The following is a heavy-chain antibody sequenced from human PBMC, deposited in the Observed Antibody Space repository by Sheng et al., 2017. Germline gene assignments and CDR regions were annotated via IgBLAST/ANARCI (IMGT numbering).Heavy chain of an antibody. CDR2: INPNSGGT. V-gene: IGHV1-2*02. J-gene: IGHJ3*02. Sequence: QVQLVQSGAEVKKPGASVKVSCKASGYTFTGYYMHWVRQAPGQGLEWMGWINPNSGGTNYAQKFQGRVTMTRDTSISTAYMELSRLRSDDTAVYYCARDLSYCSGGSCYSDAFDIWGQGTMVTVSS. D-gene: IGHD2-15*01. CDR3: ARDLSYCSGGSCYSDAFDI. CDR1: GYTFTGYY.